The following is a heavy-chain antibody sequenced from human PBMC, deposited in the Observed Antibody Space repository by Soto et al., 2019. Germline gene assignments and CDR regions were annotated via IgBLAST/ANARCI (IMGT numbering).Heavy chain of an antibody. D-gene: IGHD1-26*01. V-gene: IGHV3-21*01. CDR2: ISSSNSYI. CDR3: ARWVSGSYRDLDY. J-gene: IGHJ4*02. Sequence: PVGSLRLSCAASGFTFSSYSMNWVRQAPGKGLEWVSSISSSNSYIYYADSVKGRFTISRDNAKNSLYLQMNSLRAEDTAVYYCARWVSGSYRDLDYWGQGTLVTVSS. CDR1: GFTFSSYS.